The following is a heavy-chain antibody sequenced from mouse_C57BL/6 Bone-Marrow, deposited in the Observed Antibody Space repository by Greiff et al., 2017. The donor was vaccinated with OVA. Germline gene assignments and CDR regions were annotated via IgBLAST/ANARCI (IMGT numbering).Heavy chain of an antibody. Sequence: QVQLQQPGAELVKPGASVKLSCKASGYTFTSYWMQWVKQRPGQGLEWIGEIDPSDSYTNYNQKFKGKATLTVDTSSSTAYMQLSSLTSEDSAVYYCARGGYDYGSSAYYFDYWGQGTTLTVSS. D-gene: IGHD1-1*01. V-gene: IGHV1-50*01. CDR2: IDPSDSYT. CDR1: GYTFTSYW. CDR3: ARGGYDYGSSAYYFDY. J-gene: IGHJ2*01.